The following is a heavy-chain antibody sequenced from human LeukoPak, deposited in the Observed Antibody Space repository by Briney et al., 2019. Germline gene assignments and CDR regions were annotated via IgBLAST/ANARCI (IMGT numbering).Heavy chain of an antibody. CDR3: ARDGSYDRGAFDI. D-gene: IGHD3-22*01. Sequence: GGSLRLSCAASGFTFSSYSMNWVRQAPGKGLEWVSSISSSSSYIYYADSVKGRFTISRDNAKNSLYLQMNSLRAEDTAVYYCARDGSYDRGAFDIWGQGTMVTVSS. CDR1: GFTFSSYS. V-gene: IGHV3-21*01. CDR2: ISSSSSYI. J-gene: IGHJ3*02.